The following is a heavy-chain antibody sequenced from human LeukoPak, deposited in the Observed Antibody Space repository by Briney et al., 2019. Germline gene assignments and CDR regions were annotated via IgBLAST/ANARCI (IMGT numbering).Heavy chain of an antibody. CDR3: ARGGGLRGYDPFDY. D-gene: IGHD5-12*01. CDR1: GGSISSYY. J-gene: IGHJ4*02. CDR2: IYYSGST. V-gene: IGHV4-59*12. Sequence: SETLSLTCTVAGGSISSYYWSWIRQPPGKGLEWIGHIYYSGSTNYNPSLKSRVTISVDTSKNQFSLRLSAVTAADTAVYYCARGGGLRGYDPFDYWGQGTLVTVSS.